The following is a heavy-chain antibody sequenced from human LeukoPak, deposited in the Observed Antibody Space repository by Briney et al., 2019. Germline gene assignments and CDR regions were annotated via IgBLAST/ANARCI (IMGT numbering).Heavy chain of an antibody. CDR2: IYSSGST. CDR1: GCSITGYH. V-gene: IGHV4-4*08. Sequence: SETLSLTCTVSGCSITGYHWSWIRQPPGKGLEWIGYIYSSGSTEYKPSLKSRATIPADTSKNQFSLKLTSVTAADTAIYYCARRNDFDIWGQGTMVTVSS. CDR3: ARRNDFDI. J-gene: IGHJ3*02.